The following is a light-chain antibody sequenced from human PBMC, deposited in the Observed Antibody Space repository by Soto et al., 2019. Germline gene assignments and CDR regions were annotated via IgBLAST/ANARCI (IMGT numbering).Light chain of an antibody. J-gene: IGKJ1*01. CDR1: QSVSSN. Sequence: EILMAQSPATLSVSPGERATLSCRASQSVSSNFAWYQQKPGQAPRLLIYAASNRATDIPARFSGSGSGTEFTLTISSLQPEDFATYYCQQYDSFSVTFGQGTMV. CDR2: AAS. V-gene: IGKV3-15*01. CDR3: QQYDSFSVT.